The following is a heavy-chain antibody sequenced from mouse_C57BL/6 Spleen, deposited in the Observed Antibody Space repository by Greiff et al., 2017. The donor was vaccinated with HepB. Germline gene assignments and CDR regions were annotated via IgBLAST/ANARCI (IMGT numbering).Heavy chain of an antibody. V-gene: IGHV1-69*01. Sequence: QVQLQQPGAELVMPGASVKLSCKASGYTFTSYWMHWVKQRPGQGLEWIGEIDPSDSYTNYNQKLKGKSTLTVDKSSSTAYMQLSSLTSEDSAVYYCARRGLRDAMDYWGQGTSVTVSS. CDR2: IDPSDSYT. D-gene: IGHD2-4*01. CDR1: GYTFTSYW. J-gene: IGHJ4*01. CDR3: ARRGLRDAMDY.